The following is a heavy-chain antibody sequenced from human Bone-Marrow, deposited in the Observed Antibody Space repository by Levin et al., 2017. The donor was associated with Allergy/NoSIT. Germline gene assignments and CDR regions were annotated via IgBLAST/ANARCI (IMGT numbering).Heavy chain of an antibody. D-gene: IGHD2-21*02. V-gene: IGHV3-23*01. CDR2: ISGSGVTT. CDR3: AKIPKTAIPYAGYLEY. CDR1: GFTFSAYA. J-gene: IGHJ4*02. Sequence: GGSLRLSCAASGFTFSAYAMAWVRQAPGKGLEWVSAISGSGVTTYHSDSVKGRFTVSRDNSKNTVSLQMNSLRVGDTAIYYCAKIPKTAIPYAGYLEYWGLGTLVTVSS.